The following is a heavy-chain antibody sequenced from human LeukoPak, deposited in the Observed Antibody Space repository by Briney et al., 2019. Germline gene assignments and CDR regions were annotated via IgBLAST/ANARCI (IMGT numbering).Heavy chain of an antibody. CDR2: IYPKTGGT. D-gene: IGHD1-26*01. J-gene: IGHJ5*02. Sequence: ASVKVSCKASGYTFTGYYLHWARQAPGQGLEWMGWIYPKTGGTSYAQKFQGRVAMTRDTSISTAYMELIGLRSDDTAVYYCAGPWDQVGFDPWGQGTLVSVSS. CDR1: GYTFTGYY. V-gene: IGHV1-2*02. CDR3: AGPWDQVGFDP.